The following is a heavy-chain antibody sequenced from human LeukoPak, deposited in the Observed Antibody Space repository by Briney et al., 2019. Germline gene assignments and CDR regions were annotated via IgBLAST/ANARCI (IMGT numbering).Heavy chain of an antibody. V-gene: IGHV1-69*05. CDR2: IIPIFGTA. D-gene: IGHD3-22*01. J-gene: IGHJ4*02. Sequence: SVKVSCKASGGTFSSYAISWVRQAPGQGLEWMGRIIPIFGTANYAQKFQGRVTITTDESTSTAYMELSSLRSEDTAVYYCAMRREYYDSSGYPSYYFDYWGQGTLVTVSS. CDR3: AMRREYYDSSGYPSYYFDY. CDR1: GGTFSSYA.